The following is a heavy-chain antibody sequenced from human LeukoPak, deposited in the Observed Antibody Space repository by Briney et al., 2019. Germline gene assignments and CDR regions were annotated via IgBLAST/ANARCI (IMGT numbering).Heavy chain of an antibody. CDR3: VKAAGSWYGYFDY. CDR2: ISYDGSNK. V-gene: IGHV3-30*18. J-gene: IGHJ4*02. D-gene: IGHD6-13*01. CDR1: GFTFSQYG. Sequence: GGSLRLSCAASGFTFSQYGMHWVHQAPGKGLEWVADISYDGSNKYYPDSVRGRFTISRDNSKNTLYLQMNSLRAEDTAVYYCVKAAGSWYGYFDYWGQGTLVTVSS.